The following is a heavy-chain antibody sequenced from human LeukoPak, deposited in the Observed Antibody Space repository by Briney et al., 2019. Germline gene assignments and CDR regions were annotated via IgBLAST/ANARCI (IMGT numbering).Heavy chain of an antibody. V-gene: IGHV3-7*01. CDR3: VRSDVVRGITSRGY. Sequence: GGSLRLSCAASGFTFSKYSVHWVRQAPGKGLEWVANMKQDGSETYYVDSMKGRFTISRDNAENSLYLQMNSLRAEDTAVYYCVRSDVVRGITSRGYWGQGTLVTVSS. J-gene: IGHJ4*02. D-gene: IGHD3-10*01. CDR1: GFTFSKYS. CDR2: MKQDGSET.